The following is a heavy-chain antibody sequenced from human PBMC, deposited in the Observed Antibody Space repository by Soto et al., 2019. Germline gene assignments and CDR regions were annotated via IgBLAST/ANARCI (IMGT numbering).Heavy chain of an antibody. Sequence: PGGSLRLSCAASGFTFSGSAMHWVRQASGKGLEWVGRIRSKANSYATAYAASVKGRFTISRDDSKNTAYLQMNSLKTEDTAVYYCTRRSTAPDYYYGMDVWGQGTTVTVSS. CDR3: TRRSTAPDYYYGMDV. J-gene: IGHJ6*02. V-gene: IGHV3-73*01. CDR2: IRSKANSYAT. CDR1: GFTFSGSA. D-gene: IGHD2-2*01.